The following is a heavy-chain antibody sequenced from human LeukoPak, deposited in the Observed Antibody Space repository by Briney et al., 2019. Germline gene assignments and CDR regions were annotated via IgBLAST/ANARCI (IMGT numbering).Heavy chain of an antibody. Sequence: PGGSLRLSCAASGFTFSDYYMSWIRQAPGKGLEWVSYISSSGSTIYYADSVKGRFTISRDNAKNSLYLQMNSLRAEDTAVYYCAREAAADPYYFDYWGQGTLVTVSS. D-gene: IGHD6-13*01. CDR3: AREAAADPYYFDY. CDR1: GFTFSDYY. V-gene: IGHV3-11*04. CDR2: ISSSGSTI. J-gene: IGHJ4*02.